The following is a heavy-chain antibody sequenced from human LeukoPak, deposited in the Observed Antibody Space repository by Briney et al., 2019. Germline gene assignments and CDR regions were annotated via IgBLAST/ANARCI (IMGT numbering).Heavy chain of an antibody. D-gene: IGHD2-2*02. CDR2: ISYDGSNK. Sequence: GGSLRLSCAASGFTFSSYGMHWVRQAPGKGLEWVAVISYDGSNKYYADSVKGRFTISRDNYKNTLYLQMNSLRAEDTAVYYCARDKEDCSSTSCYNYMDVWGKETTVTVSS. J-gene: IGHJ6*03. V-gene: IGHV3-30*03. CDR3: ARDKEDCSSTSCYNYMDV. CDR1: GFTFSSYG.